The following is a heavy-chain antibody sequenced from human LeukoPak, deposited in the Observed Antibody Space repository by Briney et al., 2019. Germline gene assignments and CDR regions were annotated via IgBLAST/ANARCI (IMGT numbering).Heavy chain of an antibody. V-gene: IGHV1-2*02. D-gene: IGHD2-2*01. Sequence: GASVKVSCKASGYTFTGYYMHWVRQAPGQGLEWMGWINPNSGGTNYAQKFQGRVTMTRDTSISTAYMELSSLRSEDTAVYYCAGYCSSTSCYPVADYYYYYGMDVWGQGTTVTVSS. CDR1: GYTFTGYY. CDR3: AGYCSSTSCYPVADYYYYYGMDV. CDR2: INPNSGGT. J-gene: IGHJ6*02.